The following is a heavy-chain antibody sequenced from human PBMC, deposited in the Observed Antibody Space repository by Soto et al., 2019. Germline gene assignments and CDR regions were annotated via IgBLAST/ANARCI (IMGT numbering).Heavy chain of an antibody. J-gene: IGHJ6*04. D-gene: IGHD1-26*01. CDR1: GFTFISHA. CDR3: GRENYYYGLAV. CDR2: ISGSGGST. Sequence: GGSLRLSCAASGFTFISHAMSWVRQAPGKGLEWGSAISGSGGSTYYADSVKGRFTISRDDSKNTLYLQMNSLRADDTALYYCGRENYYYGLAVWGKGTAVTVS. V-gene: IGHV3-23*01.